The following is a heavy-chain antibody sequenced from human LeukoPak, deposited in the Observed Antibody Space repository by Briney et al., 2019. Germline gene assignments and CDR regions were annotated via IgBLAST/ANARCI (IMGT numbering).Heavy chain of an antibody. D-gene: IGHD3-3*01. J-gene: IGHJ4*02. CDR3: AXXXXXXWSGYTFDY. Sequence: SETLSLTCTVSGGSISSYYWSWIRQPPGKGLEWIGYIYYSGSTNYNPSLKSRVTISVDTSKNQFSLKLSSVTAADTAVYYCAXXXXXXWSGYTFDYWGQGTLVTV. CDR1: GGSISSYY. CDR2: IYYSGST. V-gene: IGHV4-59*08.